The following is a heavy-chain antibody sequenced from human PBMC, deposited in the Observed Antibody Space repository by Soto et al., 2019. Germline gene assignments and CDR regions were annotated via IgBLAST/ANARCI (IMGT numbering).Heavy chain of an antibody. Sequence: GGSLRLSCAASGFTFRSYAMSWVRQAPGKGLEWVSAVSASGTGTYYSDSVKGRFTISRDNSKNTLYLQMNSVRADDTALYYCARDQGASYGLYYFDYWGQGTLVTVSS. J-gene: IGHJ4*02. CDR1: GFTFRSYA. CDR3: ARDQGASYGLYYFDY. CDR2: VSASGTGT. V-gene: IGHV3-23*01. D-gene: IGHD5-18*01.